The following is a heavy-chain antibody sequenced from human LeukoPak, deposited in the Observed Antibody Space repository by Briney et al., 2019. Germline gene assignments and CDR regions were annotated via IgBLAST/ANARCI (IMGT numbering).Heavy chain of an antibody. J-gene: IGHJ4*02. D-gene: IGHD6-13*01. Sequence: ASVEVSCKASGYTFTSYDINWVRQATGQGLEWMGWMNPNSGNTGYAQKFQGRVTMTRNTSISTAYMELSSLRSEDTAVYYCARGPGWSWYFSYSLGLQFDYWGQGTLVTVSS. CDR3: ARGPGWSWYFSYSLGLQFDY. CDR2: MNPNSGNT. V-gene: IGHV1-8*01. CDR1: GYTFTSYD.